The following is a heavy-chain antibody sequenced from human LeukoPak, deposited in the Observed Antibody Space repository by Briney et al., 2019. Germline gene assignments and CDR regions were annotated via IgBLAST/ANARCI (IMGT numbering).Heavy chain of an antibody. J-gene: IGHJ5*02. V-gene: IGHV5-51*01. CDR3: ARQGPGDYSNYGNWFDP. D-gene: IGHD4-11*01. CDR2: IYPGDSDT. Sequence: RTGESLKISCKGSGYSFTSYWISWVRQMPGKGLEWMGIIYPGDSDTRYSPSFQGQVTISADKSISTAYLQWSSLKASDTAMYYCARQGPGDYSNYGNWFDPWGQGTLVTVSS. CDR1: GYSFTSYW.